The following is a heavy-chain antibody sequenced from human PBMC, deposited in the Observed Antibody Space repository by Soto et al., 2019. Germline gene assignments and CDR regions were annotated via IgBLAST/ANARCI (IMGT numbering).Heavy chain of an antibody. CDR2: INPNSGGT. CDR3: ARDIVLMAGDYYYGMDV. CDR1: GYSFTGYY. V-gene: IGHV1-2*02. Sequence: ALLKVYCKAAGYSFTGYYMRWVRQANGQGLEWMGWINPNSGGTNYAQKFQGRVTMTRDTSISTAYMELSRLRSDDTAVYYCARDIVLMAGDYYYGMDVWGQGTTVTVSS. D-gene: IGHD2-8*01. J-gene: IGHJ6*02.